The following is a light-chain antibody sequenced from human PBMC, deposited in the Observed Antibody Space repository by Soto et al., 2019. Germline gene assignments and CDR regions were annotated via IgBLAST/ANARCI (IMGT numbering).Light chain of an antibody. Sequence: EIVLTQSPGTLSLSPGERATLSCRVSQSVSSSYLAWYHQRPGQAPRLLIYATSNRATGVPVRFSGSGSGTEFTLTIISLETEDSGVYYCQQRNDWPRNTFGQGTRLEIK. J-gene: IGKJ5*01. CDR3: QQRNDWPRNT. CDR1: QSVSSSY. V-gene: IGKV3D-20*02. CDR2: ATS.